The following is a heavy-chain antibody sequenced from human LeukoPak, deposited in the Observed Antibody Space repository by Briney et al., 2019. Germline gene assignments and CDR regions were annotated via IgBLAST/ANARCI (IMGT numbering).Heavy chain of an antibody. V-gene: IGHV4-4*07. CDR3: ARDLGLEYYGLWSGYYYDAFDI. CDR1: GGSISSYY. D-gene: IGHD3-3*01. CDR2: IYTSGST. J-gene: IGHJ3*02. Sequence: SETLSLTCTVSGGSISSYYWSWIRQPAGKGLEWIGHIYTSGSTNYNPSLKSRVTLSVDTSTNQLSLKQSPVTAADTAVYYCARDLGLEYYGLWSGYYYDAFDIWGQGTMVTVSS.